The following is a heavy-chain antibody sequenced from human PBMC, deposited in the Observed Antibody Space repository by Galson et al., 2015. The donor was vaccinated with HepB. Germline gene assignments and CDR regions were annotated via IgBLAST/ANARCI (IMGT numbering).Heavy chain of an antibody. V-gene: IGHV3-7*03. CDR1: GFTFSSYW. J-gene: IGHJ4*02. CDR2: IKQDGSEK. Sequence: SLRLSCAASGFTFSSYWMNWVRQAPGKGLEWVANIKQDGSEKYYVDSVKGRFTISRDNAKNSLYLQMNSLRAEDTAVYYCARDGIKGATNFDYWGQGTLVTVSS. CDR3: ARDGIKGATNFDY. D-gene: IGHD1-26*01.